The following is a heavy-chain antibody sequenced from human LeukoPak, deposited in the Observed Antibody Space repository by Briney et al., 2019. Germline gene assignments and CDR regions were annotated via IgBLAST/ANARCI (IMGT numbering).Heavy chain of an antibody. J-gene: IGHJ4*02. V-gene: IGHV3-30*04. CDR3: AKGGGGSSSWSYFDY. CDR2: ISYDGSNK. Sequence: PGRSLRLSCAASGFTFSSYAMHWVRQAPGKGLEWVAVISYDGSNKYYADSVKGRFTISRDNSKNTLYLQMNSLRAEDTAVYYCAKGGGGSSSWSYFDYWGQGTLVTVSS. D-gene: IGHD6-13*01. CDR1: GFTFSSYA.